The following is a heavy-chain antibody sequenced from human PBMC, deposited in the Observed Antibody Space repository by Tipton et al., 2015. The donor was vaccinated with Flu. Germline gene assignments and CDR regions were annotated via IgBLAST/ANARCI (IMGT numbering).Heavy chain of an antibody. Sequence: TLSLTCTVSGDSISSGTYYWSWIRQPAGKGLEWIGRVYTSGSTNYNPSLRSRVTISVDTSKNQFSLKLSSVTAADTAVYYCARYPESNYHWFGPWGQGALVTVSS. CDR1: GDSISSGTYY. CDR3: ARYPESNYHWFGP. V-gene: IGHV4-61*02. D-gene: IGHD4-11*01. J-gene: IGHJ5*02. CDR2: VYTSGST.